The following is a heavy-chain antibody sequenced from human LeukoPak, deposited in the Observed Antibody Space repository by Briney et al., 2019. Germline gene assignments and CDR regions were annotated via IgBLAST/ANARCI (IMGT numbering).Heavy chain of an antibody. J-gene: IGHJ4*02. CDR2: INHSGST. CDR1: GGSFSGYY. V-gene: IGHV4-34*01. D-gene: IGHD6-19*01. Sequence: ASETLSLTCAVYGGSFSGYYWSWIRQPPGKGLEWIGEINHSGSTNYNPSLKSRVTISVDTSKNQFSLKLSSVTAADTAVYYCARDLSIAVAGHFGYWGQGTLVTVSS. CDR3: ARDLSIAVAGHFGY.